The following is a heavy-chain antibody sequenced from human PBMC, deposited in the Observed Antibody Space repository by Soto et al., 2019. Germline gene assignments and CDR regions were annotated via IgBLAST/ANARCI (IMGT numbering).Heavy chain of an antibody. Sequence: GASVKVSCKASGYTFTGYYMHWVRQAPGQGLEWMGWINPNSGGTNYAQKFQGWVTMTRDTSISTAYMELSRLRSDDTAVYYCAREVRGGGVNYYYGMDVWGQGTTVTVS. CDR1: GYTFTGYY. V-gene: IGHV1-2*04. CDR2: INPNSGGT. CDR3: AREVRGGGVNYYYGMDV. D-gene: IGHD3-10*01. J-gene: IGHJ6*02.